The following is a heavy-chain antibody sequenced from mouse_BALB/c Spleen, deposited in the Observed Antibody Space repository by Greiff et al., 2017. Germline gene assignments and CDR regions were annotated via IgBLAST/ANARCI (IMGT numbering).Heavy chain of an antibody. CDR1: GYTFTSYT. CDR3: ARNYGSLFDY. D-gene: IGHD1-1*01. CDR2: INPSSGYT. V-gene: IGHV1-4*02. Sequence: QVQLKESAAELARPGASVKMSCKASGYTFTSYTMHWVKQRPGQGLEWIGYINPSSGYTEYNQKFKDKTTLTADKSSSTAYMQMSSLTSEDSAVYYCARNYGSLFDYWGQGTTLTVSS. J-gene: IGHJ2*01.